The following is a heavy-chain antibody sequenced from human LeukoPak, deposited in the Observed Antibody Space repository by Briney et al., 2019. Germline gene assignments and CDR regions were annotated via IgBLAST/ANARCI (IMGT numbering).Heavy chain of an antibody. J-gene: IGHJ5*02. V-gene: IGHV1-2*04. CDR3: ARGNYYGSGSYYGYWFDP. Sequence: ASVKVSCKASGYTFTGYYMHWVRQAPGQGLEWMGWISPNSGGTNYAQKFQGWVTMTRDTSISTAYMELSRLRSDDTAVYYCARGNYYGSGSYYGYWFDPWGQGTLVTVSS. CDR2: ISPNSGGT. D-gene: IGHD3-10*01. CDR1: GYTFTGYY.